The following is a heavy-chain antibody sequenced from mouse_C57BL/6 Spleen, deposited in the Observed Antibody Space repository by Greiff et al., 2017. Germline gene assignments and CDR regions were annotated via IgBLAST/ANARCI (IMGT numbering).Heavy chain of an antibody. J-gene: IGHJ2*01. Sequence: QVHVKQSGAELVRPGASVTLSCKASGYTFTDYEMHWVKQTPVHGLEWIGAIDPETGGTAYNQKFKGKAILTADKSSSTAYMELRSLTSEDSAVYYCTRGTVGLDYWGQGTTLTVSS. D-gene: IGHD4-1*01. CDR3: TRGTVGLDY. CDR2: IDPETGGT. V-gene: IGHV1-15*01. CDR1: GYTFTDYE.